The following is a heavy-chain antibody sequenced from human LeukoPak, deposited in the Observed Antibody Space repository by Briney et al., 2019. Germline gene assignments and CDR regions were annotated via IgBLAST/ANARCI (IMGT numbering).Heavy chain of an antibody. D-gene: IGHD3-16*01. J-gene: IGHJ3*02. Sequence: GGSLRLSCAASGFTFSSYWMHWVRQAPGKGLVWVSRIKSDGSSTSYADSVKGRFTISRDNAKNTLYLQMNSLRAEDTAVYYCARVWAATYAFDIWGQGTMVTVSS. CDR3: ARVWAATYAFDI. CDR1: GFTFSSYW. CDR2: IKSDGSST. V-gene: IGHV3-74*01.